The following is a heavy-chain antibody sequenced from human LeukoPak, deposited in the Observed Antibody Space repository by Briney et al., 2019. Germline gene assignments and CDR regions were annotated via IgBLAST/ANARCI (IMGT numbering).Heavy chain of an antibody. CDR3: AKDGFVVVPAAHDY. CDR2: IRYDGSNK. CDR1: GFTFSSYG. D-gene: IGHD2-2*01. V-gene: IGHV3-30*02. J-gene: IGHJ4*02. Sequence: GGSLRLSCAASGFTFSSYGMHWVRQAPGKGLEWVAFIRYDGSNKYYADSMKGRFTISRDNSKNTLYLQMNSLRAEDTAVYYCAKDGFVVVPAAHDYWGQGTLVTVSS.